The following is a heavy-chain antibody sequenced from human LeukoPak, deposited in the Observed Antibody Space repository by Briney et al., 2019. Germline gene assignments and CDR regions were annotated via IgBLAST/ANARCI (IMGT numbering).Heavy chain of an antibody. D-gene: IGHD2-15*01. Sequence: GASVKVSCKASGYTFTGYYMHWVRQAPGRGLEWMGWINPNSGGTNYAQKFQGRVTMTRDTSISTAYMELSRLRSDDTAVYYCARVSVAATPFDYWGQGTLVTVSS. CDR2: INPNSGGT. V-gene: IGHV1-2*02. CDR1: GYTFTGYY. J-gene: IGHJ4*02. CDR3: ARVSVAATPFDY.